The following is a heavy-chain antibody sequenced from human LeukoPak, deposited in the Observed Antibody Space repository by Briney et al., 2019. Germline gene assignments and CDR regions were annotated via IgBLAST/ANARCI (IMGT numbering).Heavy chain of an antibody. CDR2: IYNSGGTT. J-gene: IGHJ4*02. V-gene: IGHV3-23*01. D-gene: IGHD1-26*01. CDR3: AKVIVGVSQGPLDS. Sequence: GGSLRLSCAASGFTFSSYAMSWVRQAPGKGLEWVSSIYNSGGTTYYVDSVKGRFTISRDNTKNTLHLQMNSLRAEDTAIYYCAKVIVGVSQGPLDSWGQGTLVTVSS. CDR1: GFTFSSYA.